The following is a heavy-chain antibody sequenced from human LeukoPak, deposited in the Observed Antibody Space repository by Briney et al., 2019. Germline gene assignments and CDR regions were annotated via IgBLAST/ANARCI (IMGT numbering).Heavy chain of an antibody. Sequence: SETLSLTCTVSGGSISSYYWSWIRQPAGKGLEWIGRIYSSGTTNYNPSLKSRVTMSVDTSKNQFSLKLSSVTAADTAVYYCARDLPPYYYDSSGSPDAFDIWGQGTMVTVSS. CDR2: IYSSGTT. CDR1: GGSISSYY. CDR3: ARDLPPYYYDSSGSPDAFDI. V-gene: IGHV4-4*07. J-gene: IGHJ3*02. D-gene: IGHD3-22*01.